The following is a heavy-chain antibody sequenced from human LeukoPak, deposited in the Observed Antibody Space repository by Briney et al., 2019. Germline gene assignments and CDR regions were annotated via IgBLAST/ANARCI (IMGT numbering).Heavy chain of an antibody. D-gene: IGHD3-16*01. V-gene: IGHV1-3*02. CDR2: STAGNGDT. J-gene: IGHJ4*02. CDR1: GYTFSAYA. Sequence: ASVKVSCKPSGYTFSAYAIHWVRQAPGQRPEWLGWSTAGNGDTKYSHEFQGRVTITRDTSANTAYMELSSLRPEDMAVYYCVRGDGYTLHNWGQGTLVTVS. CDR3: VRGDGYTLHN.